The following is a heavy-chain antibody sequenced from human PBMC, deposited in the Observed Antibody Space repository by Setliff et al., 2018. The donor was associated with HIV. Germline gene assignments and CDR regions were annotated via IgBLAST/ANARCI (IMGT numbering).Heavy chain of an antibody. CDR2: IGTSTSNI. D-gene: IGHD6-19*01. V-gene: IGHV3-48*03. Sequence: GGSLRLSCAASGFTFSSYEMNWVRQAPGKGLEWVSYIGTSTSNIYYADSVKGRFTISRDNAKNSLYLQMSSLRAEDTAVYYCARVDGLMAVAGTYDYWGQGTLVTVSS. J-gene: IGHJ4*02. CDR1: GFTFSSYE. CDR3: ARVDGLMAVAGTYDY.